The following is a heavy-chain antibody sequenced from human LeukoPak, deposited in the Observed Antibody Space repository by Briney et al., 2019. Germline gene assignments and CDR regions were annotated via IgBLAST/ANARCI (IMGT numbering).Heavy chain of an antibody. D-gene: IGHD3-9*01. CDR1: GGTFSSYA. J-gene: IGHJ3*02. CDR2: INAGNGNT. Sequence: GASVKVSCKASGGTFSSYAMHWVRQAPGQRLEWMGWINAGNGNTKYSQKFQGRVTITRDTSASTAYMELSSLRSEDTAVYYCARELRRYPNAFDIWGQGTMVTVSS. CDR3: ARELRRYPNAFDI. V-gene: IGHV1-3*01.